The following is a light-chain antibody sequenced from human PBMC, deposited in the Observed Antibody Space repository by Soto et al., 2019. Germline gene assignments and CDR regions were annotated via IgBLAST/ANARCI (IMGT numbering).Light chain of an antibody. CDR2: GAS. J-gene: IGKJ5*01. CDR3: QQRSNWPIIT. CDR1: QGVSSSY. Sequence: EIVLTQSPGTLSLSPGDRATLTCRASQGVSSSYLAWYQQKPGQAPRLLIYGASSRATGIPDRFSGSGSGTDFTLTISRLEPEDFAVYYCQQRSNWPIITFGQGTLLE. V-gene: IGKV3D-20*02.